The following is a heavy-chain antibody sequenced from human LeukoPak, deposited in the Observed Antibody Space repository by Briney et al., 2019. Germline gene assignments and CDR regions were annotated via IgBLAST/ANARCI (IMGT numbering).Heavy chain of an antibody. J-gene: IGHJ4*02. V-gene: IGHV4-59*11. CDR1: GDSISSHY. CDR3: ARGRASPPCFFDY. Sequence: PSETLSLTCNVSGDSISSHYWTWIRQPPGKGLEWIGYVHYSGSTNSKPSLKSRVTISVDTSKNQFSLKLSSVTAADTAIYYCARGRASPPCFFDYWGQGAPVTVSS. CDR2: VHYSGST.